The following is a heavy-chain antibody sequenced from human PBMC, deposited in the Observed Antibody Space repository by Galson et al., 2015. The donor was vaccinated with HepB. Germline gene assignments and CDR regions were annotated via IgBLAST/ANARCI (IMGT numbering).Heavy chain of an antibody. J-gene: IGHJ4*02. CDR3: ARGDPRGLPDY. Sequence: SLRLSCAASGFTFSSYSMNWVRQAPGKGLEWVSYISSSSSTIYYADSVKGRFTISRDNAKNSLYLQMSSLRDEDTAVYYCARGDPRGLPDYWGQGTLVTVSS. CDR1: GFTFSSYS. V-gene: IGHV3-48*02. CDR2: ISSSSSTI.